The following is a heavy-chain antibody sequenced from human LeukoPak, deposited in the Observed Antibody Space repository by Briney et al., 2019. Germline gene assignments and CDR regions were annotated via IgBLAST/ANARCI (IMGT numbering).Heavy chain of an antibody. V-gene: IGHV3-23*01. D-gene: IGHD3-3*01. J-gene: IGHJ4*02. Sequence: GGSLDLSCAVSGFTFSSYAMSWVRQAPGKGLEWVSAISGSGATTYYADSVKGRFTISRDNSKNTLYLQMNSLRAEDTAVYYCAKIRSGYYFDYWGQGTLVTVSS. CDR2: ISGSGATT. CDR1: GFTFSSYA. CDR3: AKIRSGYYFDY.